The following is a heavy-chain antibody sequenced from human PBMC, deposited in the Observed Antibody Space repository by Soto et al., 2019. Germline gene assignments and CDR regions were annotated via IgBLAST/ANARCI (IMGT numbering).Heavy chain of an antibody. J-gene: IGHJ4*02. CDR1: GGSISSGDYY. CDR2: IHYSGST. D-gene: IGHD6-6*01. CDR3: ARVGSSIAVRPFDY. Sequence: QVQLQESGPGLVKPSQTLSLTCTVSGGSISSGDYYWSWIRQPPGKGLEWIVYIHYSGSTYYNPSLTTLVTTSLDTSTNQCSLKLSSVTAAYTAVYYCARVGSSIAVRPFDYLGQGTLVTVSS. V-gene: IGHV4-30-4*01.